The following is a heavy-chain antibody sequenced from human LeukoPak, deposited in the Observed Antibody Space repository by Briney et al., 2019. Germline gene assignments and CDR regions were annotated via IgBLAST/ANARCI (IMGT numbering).Heavy chain of an antibody. CDR3: ARRPMGRRDGYNRRFDY. V-gene: IGHV4-39*01. CDR2: IYYSGST. CDR1: GGSISSSSYY. D-gene: IGHD5-24*01. J-gene: IGHJ4*02. Sequence: SETLSLACTVSGGSISSSSYYWGWIRQPPGKGLEWIGSIYYSGSTYYNPSLKSRVTISVDTPKNQFSLKLSSVTAADTAVYYCARRPMGRRDGYNRRFDYWGQGTLVTVSS.